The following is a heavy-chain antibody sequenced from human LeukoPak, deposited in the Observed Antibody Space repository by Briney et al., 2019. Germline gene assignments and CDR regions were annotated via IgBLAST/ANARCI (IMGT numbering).Heavy chain of an antibody. J-gene: IGHJ4*02. D-gene: IGHD3-10*01. CDR3: ARSEYLGGGYFDY. CDR2: IIPIFGTA. V-gene: IGHV1-69*13. Sequence: EASVKVSCKASGYTFTSYGISWVRQAPGQGLEWMGGIIPIFGTANYAQKFQGRVTITADESTSTAYMEPSSLRPEDTAVYYCARSEYLGGGYFDYWGQGTLVTVSS. CDR1: GYTFTSYG.